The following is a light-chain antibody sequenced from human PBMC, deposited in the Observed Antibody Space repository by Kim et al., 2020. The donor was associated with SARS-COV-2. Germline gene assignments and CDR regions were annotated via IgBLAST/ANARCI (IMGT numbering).Light chain of an antibody. CDR2: DNN. CDR1: SSNIGADYD. CDR3: QSYDFSLSSPG. J-gene: IGLJ2*01. Sequence: QSVLTQPPSVSGAPGQRVTISCTGSSSNIGADYDVHWYQQLPGTAPKLLMFDNNNRPSGVPDRFSGSKSGTSASLAITGLQAEDEADYYCQSYDFSLSSPGFGGGTQLTVL. V-gene: IGLV1-40*01.